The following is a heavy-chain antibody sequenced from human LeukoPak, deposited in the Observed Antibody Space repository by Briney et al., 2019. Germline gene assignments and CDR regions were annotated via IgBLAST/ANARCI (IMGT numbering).Heavy chain of an antibody. CDR1: GFTFGTYA. V-gene: IGHV3-23*01. D-gene: IGHD6-19*01. J-gene: IGHJ5*02. CDR2: ISGSGGST. CDR3: AKIPYSSGWVQNWFDP. Sequence: GGSLRLSCAASGFTFGTYAMSWARQAPGKGLEWISAISGSGGSTYYADSVKGRFTISRDNSKNTLYLQMNSLRAEDTAVYYCAKIPYSSGWVQNWFDPWGQGTLVTVSS.